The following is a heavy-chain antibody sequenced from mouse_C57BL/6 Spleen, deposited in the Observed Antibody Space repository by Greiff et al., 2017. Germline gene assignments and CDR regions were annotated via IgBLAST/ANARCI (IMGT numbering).Heavy chain of an antibody. CDR3: ARGVLYGSSPCYFDV. V-gene: IGHV1-80*01. D-gene: IGHD1-1*01. CDR1: GYAFSSYW. J-gene: IGHJ1*03. CDR2: IYPGDGDT. Sequence: VQLQQSGAELVKPGASVKISCKASGYAFSSYWMNWVKQRPGQGLEWIGQIYPGDGDTNYNGKFKGKATLTADKSSSTAYMQLSSLTSEDSAVYFCARGVLYGSSPCYFDVWGTGTTVTVSS.